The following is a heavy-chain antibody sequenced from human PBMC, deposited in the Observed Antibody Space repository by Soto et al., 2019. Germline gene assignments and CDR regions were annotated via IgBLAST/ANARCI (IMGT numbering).Heavy chain of an antibody. CDR3: ARAPGDYYDSSGSLYFDY. D-gene: IGHD3-22*01. CDR1: EVSSGDAGYC. Sequence: TVAEVSSGDAGYCCISIIQHPGKGLEWIGYIYYSGNTYYNPSLKSRVAISVDTSKNQFSLKLSSVTAADTAVYYCARAPGDYYDSSGSLYFDYWGQGNLVTGSS. J-gene: IGHJ4*02. CDR2: IYYSGNT. V-gene: IGHV4-31*02.